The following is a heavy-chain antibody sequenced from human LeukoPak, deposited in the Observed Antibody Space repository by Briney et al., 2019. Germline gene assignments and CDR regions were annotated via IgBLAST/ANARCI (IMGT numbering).Heavy chain of an antibody. V-gene: IGHV1-18*01. CDR2: ISAYDGNT. D-gene: IGHD6-6*01. CDR1: GYTFTSYG. CDR3: ARVSIAARHMDV. Sequence: ASVKVSCKASGYTFTSYGISWVRQAPGQGLEWMGWISAYDGNTNYAQKLQDRVTMTTDTSTSTAYMELRSLRSDDTAVYYCARVSIAARHMDVWGKGTTVTVSS. J-gene: IGHJ6*03.